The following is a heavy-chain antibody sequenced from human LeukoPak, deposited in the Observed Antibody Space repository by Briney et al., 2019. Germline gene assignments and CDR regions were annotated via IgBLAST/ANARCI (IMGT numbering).Heavy chain of an antibody. V-gene: IGHV3-74*01. Sequence: GRSLRLSCAASGFTFSSYWMHWVRQAPGKGLVWVSRINSDGSSTSYADSVKGRFTISRDNAKNTLYLQMNSLRAEDTAVYYCARVGVNYYDILTGSTYYFDYWGQGTLVTVSS. CDR3: ARVGVNYYDILTGSTYYFDY. J-gene: IGHJ4*02. CDR2: INSDGSST. D-gene: IGHD3-9*01. CDR1: GFTFSSYW.